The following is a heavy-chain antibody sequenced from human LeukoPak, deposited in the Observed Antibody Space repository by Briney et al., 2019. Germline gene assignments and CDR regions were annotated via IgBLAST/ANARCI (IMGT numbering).Heavy chain of an antibody. CDR1: GGSISSGSYS. J-gene: IGHJ5*02. CDR2: IYSSGST. Sequence: SETLSLTCTVSGGSISSGSYSWSWIRQPAGKGLEWIGRIYSSGSTNYNPSLKSRATISVDTSKKQFSLKLSSVTAADTAVYYCAREKIGYYDSSGRGWFDPWGQGTLVTVSS. V-gene: IGHV4-61*02. CDR3: AREKIGYYDSSGRGWFDP. D-gene: IGHD3-22*01.